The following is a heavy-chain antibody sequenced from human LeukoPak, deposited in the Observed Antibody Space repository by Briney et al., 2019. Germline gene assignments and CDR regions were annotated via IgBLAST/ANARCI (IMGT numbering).Heavy chain of an antibody. V-gene: IGHV4-59*01. Sequence: PSETLSLTCTVSGGSISSYYWSWIRQPPGKGLEWIGYIYYSGSTNYNPSLKSRVTIPVDTSKNQFSLKLSSVTAADTAVYYCARGKYCGGDCYFDYWGQGTLVTVSS. CDR1: GGSISSYY. D-gene: IGHD2-21*02. CDR2: IYYSGST. J-gene: IGHJ4*02. CDR3: ARGKYCGGDCYFDY.